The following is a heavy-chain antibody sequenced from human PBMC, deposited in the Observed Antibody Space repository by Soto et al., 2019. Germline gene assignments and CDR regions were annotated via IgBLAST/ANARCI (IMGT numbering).Heavy chain of an antibody. CDR1: RFTLSNCG. Sequence: QVQLVESGGGVVQPGGSLILSCAASRFTLSNCGMHWVRQAPGRGLEWVAMISYDGNEKHYIDSVKGRFTISRDDSKNXLYLQMNSLRPEDTAVYYCAKDLYTSGWYNYFDPWGQGTLVTVSS. CDR3: AKDLYTSGWYNYFDP. J-gene: IGHJ5*02. CDR2: ISYDGNEK. V-gene: IGHV3-30*18. D-gene: IGHD6-19*01.